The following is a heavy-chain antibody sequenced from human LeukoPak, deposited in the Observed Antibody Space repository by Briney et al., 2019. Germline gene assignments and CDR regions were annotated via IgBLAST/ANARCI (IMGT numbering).Heavy chain of an antibody. CDR3: ARGSLVTYYDSSGPETRGFFDY. V-gene: IGHV4-30-2*01. CDR2: IYHSGNT. Sequence: SQTLSLTCTVSGVSINSDAYFWSWIRQPPGKGLEWIGYIYHSGNTYYNPSLKSRVIISLDTSKNQFSLKLSSVTTADTAVYYCARGSLVTYYDSSGPETRGFFDYWGQGTLVTVSS. D-gene: IGHD3-22*01. CDR1: GVSINSDAYF. J-gene: IGHJ4*02.